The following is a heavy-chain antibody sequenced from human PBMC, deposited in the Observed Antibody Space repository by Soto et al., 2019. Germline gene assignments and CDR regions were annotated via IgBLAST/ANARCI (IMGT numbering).Heavy chain of an antibody. D-gene: IGHD3-16*01. V-gene: IGHV4-39*07. Sequence: SETLSLTCTVSGGSISSSSFYWGWIRQPPGKGLEWIGSFYYSGSTYYNPSLKSRVTISVDTSKNQFSLKLGSVTAADTAVYYCARGEWLGERRFDPWGQGTLVTVSS. CDR3: ARGEWLGERRFDP. CDR2: FYYSGST. J-gene: IGHJ5*02. CDR1: GGSISSSSFY.